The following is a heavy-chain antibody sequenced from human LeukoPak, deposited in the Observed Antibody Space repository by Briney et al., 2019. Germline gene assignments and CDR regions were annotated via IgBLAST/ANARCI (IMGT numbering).Heavy chain of an antibody. CDR1: GGSISSGSYY. J-gene: IGHJ4*02. V-gene: IGHV4-61*02. CDR2: IYTSGST. D-gene: IGHD4-23*01. Sequence: SQTLSLTCTVSGGSISSGSYYWSWIRQPAGKGLEWIGRIYTSGSTNYNPSLKSRVTISVDTSKNQFSLKLSSVTAADTAVYYCARDTLATRRWYYFDYWGQGTLVTVSS. CDR3: ARDTLATRRWYYFDY.